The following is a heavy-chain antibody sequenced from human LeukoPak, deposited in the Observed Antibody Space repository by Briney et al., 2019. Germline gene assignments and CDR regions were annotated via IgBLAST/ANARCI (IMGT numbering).Heavy chain of an antibody. Sequence: GESLKISCKGSGYSFTSYWIGWVRQMPGKGLEWMGIIYPGDSDTRYSPSFQGQVTISADKSISTAYLQWSSLKASDTAMYYCARGMVRGVIRDGMDVWGQGTTVIVSS. CDR2: IYPGDSDT. D-gene: IGHD3-10*01. V-gene: IGHV5-51*01. J-gene: IGHJ6*02. CDR3: ARGMVRGVIRDGMDV. CDR1: GYSFTSYW.